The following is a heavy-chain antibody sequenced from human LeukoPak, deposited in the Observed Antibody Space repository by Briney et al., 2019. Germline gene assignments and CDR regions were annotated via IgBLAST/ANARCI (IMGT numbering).Heavy chain of an antibody. CDR1: GFTFRSYA. D-gene: IGHD2-8*01. Sequence: PGGSLRLSCAASGFTFRSYAMHWVRQAPGKGLEWVAVISYDGGTKYYGDSVKGRFTVSRDNSKNTLFLQMNSLRAEDTAVYCCARGLCTNTDCANFGMDVWGQGTTVTVSS. CDR3: ARGLCTNTDCANFGMDV. V-gene: IGHV3-30*04. CDR2: ISYDGGTK. J-gene: IGHJ6*02.